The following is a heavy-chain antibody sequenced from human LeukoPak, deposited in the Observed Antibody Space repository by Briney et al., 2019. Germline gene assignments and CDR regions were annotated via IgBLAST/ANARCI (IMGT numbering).Heavy chain of an antibody. Sequence: GASVKVSCKASGYTFTSYGISWVRQAPGQGLEWMGWISAYNGNTNYAQKLQGRVTMTTDTSTSTAHMELRSLRSDDTAVYYCARDPPPGIAVAHGWFDPWGQGTLVTVSS. V-gene: IGHV1-18*01. CDR2: ISAYNGNT. J-gene: IGHJ5*02. D-gene: IGHD6-19*01. CDR1: GYTFTSYG. CDR3: ARDPPPGIAVAHGWFDP.